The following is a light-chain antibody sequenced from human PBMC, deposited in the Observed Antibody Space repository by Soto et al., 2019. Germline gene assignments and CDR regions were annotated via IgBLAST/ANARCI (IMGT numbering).Light chain of an antibody. J-gene: IGLJ2*01. Sequence: QSVLTQPPSASGTPGQRVTISCSGSSSNIGSNYVYWYQQLPGTAPKLLIYRNNQRPSGVPDRFSGSKSGTSASLAISGLRSEDEADYYCAALYDSLSAYVVFGGGTKLTVL. CDR3: AALYDSLSAYVV. V-gene: IGLV1-47*01. CDR2: RNN. CDR1: SSNIGSNY.